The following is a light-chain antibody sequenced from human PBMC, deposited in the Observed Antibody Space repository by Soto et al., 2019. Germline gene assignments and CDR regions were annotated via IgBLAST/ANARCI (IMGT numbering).Light chain of an antibody. CDR2: DVS. Sequence: QSVLTQPRSVSGSPGQSVTISCTGTSSDVGGYNYVSWYQQHPGKAPKLMIYDVSKRPSGVPDRFSGSKSGNTASLTISGLHAEDEADYYCCSYADSYTFVVFGGGTKLTVL. V-gene: IGLV2-11*01. CDR1: SSDVGGYNY. J-gene: IGLJ2*01. CDR3: CSYADSYTFVV.